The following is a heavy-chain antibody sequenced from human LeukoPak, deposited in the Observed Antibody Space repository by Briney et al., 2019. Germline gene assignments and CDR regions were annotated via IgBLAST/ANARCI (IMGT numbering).Heavy chain of an antibody. CDR3: TRLTDSSGPIPDY. Sequence: GGSLRLSCAASGFTFSGSAMHWVRQASGKGLEWVGRIRSKANSYATAYAASVKGRFTISRDDSKNTAYLQMNSLKTEDTAVYYCTRLTDSSGPIPDYWGQGTLATVSS. CDR2: IRSKANSYAT. CDR1: GFTFSGSA. J-gene: IGHJ4*02. V-gene: IGHV3-73*01. D-gene: IGHD3-22*01.